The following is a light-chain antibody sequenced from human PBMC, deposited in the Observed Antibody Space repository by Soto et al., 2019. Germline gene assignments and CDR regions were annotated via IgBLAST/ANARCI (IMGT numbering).Light chain of an antibody. J-gene: IGKJ5*01. CDR2: VAS. Sequence: DVQMTQSPSSLSASVGDRVTITCRASQTISSYLNWYQQEPGKAPKLLIYVASSLQGGVPSRFSGSGSGTDFTLTIGSLQPDDFATYYCQQSYSTPITFGQGTRLEVK. CDR1: QTISSY. CDR3: QQSYSTPIT. V-gene: IGKV1-39*01.